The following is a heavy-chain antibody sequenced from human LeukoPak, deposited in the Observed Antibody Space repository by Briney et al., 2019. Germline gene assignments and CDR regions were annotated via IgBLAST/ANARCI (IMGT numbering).Heavy chain of an antibody. D-gene: IGHD1-26*01. CDR2: ISLIGGST. Sequence: GGSLRLSCAASGFTFSSYAMSWVRQPPGKGLEWVSTISLIGGSTYYADSVKGRFTISRDNSKNTLYLQMNSLRAEDTAVYYCTKNIREPGNYYYYMDVWGKGTTVTVSS. V-gene: IGHV3-23*01. CDR1: GFTFSSYA. CDR3: TKNIREPGNYYYYMDV. J-gene: IGHJ6*03.